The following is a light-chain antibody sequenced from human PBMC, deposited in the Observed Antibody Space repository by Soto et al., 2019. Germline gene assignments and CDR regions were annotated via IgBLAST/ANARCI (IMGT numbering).Light chain of an antibody. CDR1: QSVGSL. CDR2: DAS. J-gene: IGKJ1*01. Sequence: EIVLTQSPATLSLSPGERATLSCRASQSVGSLLAWYQQRPGQSPSLLIYDASNRATGIPARFSGSGSGTDFTLTISSLEPEDFAVYYCHQRSNWPWTFGQGTKVDIK. V-gene: IGKV3-11*01. CDR3: HQRSNWPWT.